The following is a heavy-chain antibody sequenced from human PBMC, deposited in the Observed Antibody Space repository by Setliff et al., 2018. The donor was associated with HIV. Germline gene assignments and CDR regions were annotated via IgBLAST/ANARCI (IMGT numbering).Heavy chain of an antibody. CDR3: ARHPMSPFLEWSYDS. Sequence: ASVKVSCKASGYTFTSYYLHWVRQAPGQGLEWMGLINPSGGSTTYAQKFLGRVTLTRDTSTSTAYMELSSLGSEDTAVFYCARHPMSPFLEWSYDSWGQGTLVTAPQ. CDR1: GYTFTSYY. J-gene: IGHJ4*02. CDR2: INPSGGST. D-gene: IGHD3-3*02. V-gene: IGHV1-46*01.